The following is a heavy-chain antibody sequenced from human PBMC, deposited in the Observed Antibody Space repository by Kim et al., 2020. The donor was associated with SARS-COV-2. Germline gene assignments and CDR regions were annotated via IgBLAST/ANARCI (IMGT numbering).Heavy chain of an antibody. V-gene: IGHV3-11*03. CDR2: ISSSSSYT. Sequence: GGSLRLSCAASGFTFSDYYMSWIRQAPGKGLEWVSYISSSSSYTNYEDSVKGRFTISRDNAKNSLYLQMNNLRAEDTAVYYCARSAVAGYYYYGMDVWGQGTTVTVSS. CDR1: GFTFSDYY. D-gene: IGHD6-19*01. J-gene: IGHJ6*02. CDR3: ARSAVAGYYYYGMDV.